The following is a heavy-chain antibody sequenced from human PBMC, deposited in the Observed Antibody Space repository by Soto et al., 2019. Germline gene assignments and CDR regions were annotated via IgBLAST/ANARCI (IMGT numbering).Heavy chain of an antibody. D-gene: IGHD3-22*01. CDR3: ARHAQLTYYYDSSGYYKPIYYYYGMDV. J-gene: IGHJ6*02. Sequence: GESLKISCKGSGYSFTSYWIGWVRQMPGKGLEWMGIIYPGDSDTRYSPSFQVQVTISADKSISTAYLQWSSLKASDTAMYYCARHAQLTYYYDSSGYYKPIYYYYGMDVWGQGTTVTVSS. CDR2: IYPGDSDT. V-gene: IGHV5-51*01. CDR1: GYSFTSYW.